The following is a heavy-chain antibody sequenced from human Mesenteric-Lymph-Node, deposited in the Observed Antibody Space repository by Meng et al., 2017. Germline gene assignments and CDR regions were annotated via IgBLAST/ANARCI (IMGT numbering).Heavy chain of an antibody. J-gene: IGHJ5*02. CDR2: INPNSGGT. V-gene: IGHV1-2*06. CDR1: GYTFTGYY. D-gene: IGHD1-26*01. CDR3: ARDRGSYGWFDP. Sequence: QVQSVQAGAEGKKPGASVKVSCKASGYTFTGYYMHWVRQAPGQGLEWMGRINPNSGGTNYAQKFQGRVTMTRDTSISTAYMELSRLRSDDTAVYYCARDRGSYGWFDPWGQGTLVTVSS.